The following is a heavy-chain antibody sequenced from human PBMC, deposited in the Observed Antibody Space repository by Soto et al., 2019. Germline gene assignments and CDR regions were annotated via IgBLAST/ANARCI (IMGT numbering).Heavy chain of an antibody. CDR2: IYYSGST. V-gene: IGHV4-31*03. J-gene: IGHJ3*02. Sequence: PSETLSLTCTVSGGSISSGGYYWSWIRQNPGKGLEWIGYIYYSGSTYYNPSLKSRVTISVDTSKNQFSLKLSSVTAADTAVYYCARPTDSSGYLNAFDIWGQGTMVTVSS. CDR1: GGSISSGGYY. D-gene: IGHD3-22*01. CDR3: ARPTDSSGYLNAFDI.